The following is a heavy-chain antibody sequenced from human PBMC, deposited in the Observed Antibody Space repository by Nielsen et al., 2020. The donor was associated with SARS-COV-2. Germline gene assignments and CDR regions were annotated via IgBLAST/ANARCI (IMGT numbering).Heavy chain of an antibody. Sequence: GKSLKISCKGSGYSFTSYWIGWVRQMPGKGLEWMGIIYPGDSDTRYSPSFQGQVTISADKSISTAYLQWSSLKASDTAMYYCARLLLKDYYYYYGMDVWGQGTTVTVSS. CDR1: GYSFTSYW. J-gene: IGHJ6*02. CDR3: ARLLLKDYYYYYGMDV. CDR2: IYPGDSDT. D-gene: IGHD2-21*02. V-gene: IGHV5-51*01.